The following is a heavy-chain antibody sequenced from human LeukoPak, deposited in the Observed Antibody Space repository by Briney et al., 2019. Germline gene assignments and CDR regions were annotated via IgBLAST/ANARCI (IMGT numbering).Heavy chain of an antibody. CDR1: GGTFSSYA. J-gene: IGHJ4*02. D-gene: IGHD3-22*01. Sequence: SVKVSCKASGGTFSSYAISWVRQAPGQGLEWMGRIIPILGIANYAQKFQGRVTMTEDTSTDTAYMELSSLRSEDTAVYYCATVDYYDSSGPFDYWGQGTLVTVSS. V-gene: IGHV1-69*04. CDR3: ATVDYYDSSGPFDY. CDR2: IIPILGIA.